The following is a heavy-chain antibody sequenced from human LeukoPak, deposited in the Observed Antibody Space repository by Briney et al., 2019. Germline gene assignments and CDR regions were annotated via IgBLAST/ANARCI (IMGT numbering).Heavy chain of an antibody. CDR2: IKQDGSEK. V-gene: IGHV3-7*03. CDR1: GFTFSSYG. D-gene: IGHD6-13*01. J-gene: IGHJ1*01. Sequence: AGRSLRLSCAASGFTFSSYGMHWVRQAPGKGLEWVANIKQDGSEKYYVDSVKGRFTISRDNAKNSLYLQMNSLRAEDTAVYYCASRIAAAGAEYFQHWGQGTLVTVSS. CDR3: ASRIAAAGAEYFQH.